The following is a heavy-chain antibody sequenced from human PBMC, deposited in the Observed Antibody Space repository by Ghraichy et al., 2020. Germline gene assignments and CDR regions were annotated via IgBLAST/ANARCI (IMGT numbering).Heavy chain of an antibody. Sequence: SETLSLTCAVYGGSFSGYYWSWIRQPPGKGLEWIGEINHSGSTNYHPSLKSRVTISVDTSKNQFSLKLSSVTAADTAVYYCARVGSRTTYYYGMDVWGQGTTVTVSS. CDR3: ARVGSRTTYYYGMDV. D-gene: IGHD1-14*01. J-gene: IGHJ6*02. CDR2: INHSGST. V-gene: IGHV4-34*01. CDR1: GGSFSGYY.